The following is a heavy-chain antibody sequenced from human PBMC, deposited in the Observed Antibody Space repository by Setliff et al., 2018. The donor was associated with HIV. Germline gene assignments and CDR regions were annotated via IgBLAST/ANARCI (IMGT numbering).Heavy chain of an antibody. Sequence: SETLSLTCTVYGGSFTGYYWTWIRQPPGKGLEWIGEINHSGSTNYNPSLESRVTISVDTSKKHFSLRLTSVTAADTAVYFCARGGDYNFWAGYWTWGQGTRVTVSS. V-gene: IGHV4-34*01. D-gene: IGHD3-3*01. CDR3: ARGGDYNFWAGYWT. CDR2: INHSGST. CDR1: GGSFTGYY. J-gene: IGHJ5*02.